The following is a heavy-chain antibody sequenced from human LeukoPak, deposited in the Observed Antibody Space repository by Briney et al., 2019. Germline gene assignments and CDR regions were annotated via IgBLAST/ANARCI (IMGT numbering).Heavy chain of an antibody. CDR3: ARRFDNGDYKKTFDI. D-gene: IGHD4-17*01. V-gene: IGHV4-39*02. CDR2: IHYTGRA. CDR1: GGSISSTTYY. J-gene: IGHJ3*02. Sequence: SETLSLTCSVFGGSISSTTYYWVWIRQPPGKGLECIASIHYTGRAYYNPSLKSRVTISADTSKNRFSLKLSSVTAADTAVYYCARRFDNGDYKKTFDIWGQGTMVTVSS.